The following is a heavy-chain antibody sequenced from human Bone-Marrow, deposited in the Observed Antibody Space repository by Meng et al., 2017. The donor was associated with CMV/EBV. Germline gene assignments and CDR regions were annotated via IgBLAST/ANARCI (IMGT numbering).Heavy chain of an antibody. V-gene: IGHV3-21*01. J-gene: IGHJ4*02. CDR3: ARVAQLLYPLLLDY. D-gene: IGHD2-2*02. Sequence: GEYLKISCAASGFTFSSYSMNWVRQAPGKGLEWVSSISSSSSYIYYADSVKGRFTISRDNAKNSLYLQMNSLRAEDTAVYYCARVAQLLYPLLLDYWGQGTLVTVSS. CDR1: GFTFSSYS. CDR2: ISSSSSYI.